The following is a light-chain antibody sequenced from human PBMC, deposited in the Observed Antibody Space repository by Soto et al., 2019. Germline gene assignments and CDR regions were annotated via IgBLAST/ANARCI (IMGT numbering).Light chain of an antibody. V-gene: IGKV1-27*01. CDR2: AAS. Sequence: DIQMTQSPSSLSASVRDRVTITCRASQGISNYLAWYQQKPGKVPILLISAASTLQSGVPSRFSGSGSGTDFALTISSLQPEDVATYYCQKYDSAPQTFGPGTKVEIK. CDR3: QKYDSAPQT. J-gene: IGKJ1*01. CDR1: QGISNY.